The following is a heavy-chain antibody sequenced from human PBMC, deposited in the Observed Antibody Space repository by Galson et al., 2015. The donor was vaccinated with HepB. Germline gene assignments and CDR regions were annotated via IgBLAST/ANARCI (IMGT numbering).Heavy chain of an antibody. CDR3: ASQITTVRGVMGSYYYYGMDV. CDR1: GGTFSSYA. V-gene: IGHV1-69*13. D-gene: IGHD3-10*01. Sequence: SVKVSCKASGGTFSSYAISWVRQAPGQGLEWMGGIIPIFGTANYAQKFQGRVTITADESTSTAYMELSSLRSEDTAVYYCASQITTVRGVMGSYYYYGMDVWGQGTTVTVSS. CDR2: IIPIFGTA. J-gene: IGHJ6*02.